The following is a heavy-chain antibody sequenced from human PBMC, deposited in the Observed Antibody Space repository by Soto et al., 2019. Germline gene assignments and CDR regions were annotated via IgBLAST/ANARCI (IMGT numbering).Heavy chain of an antibody. Sequence: GGSLRLSCAASGFTFSSYGMHWVRQAPGKGLEWVAVIWYDGSNKYYADSVKGRFTISRDNSKNTLYLQMNSLRAEDTAVYYCATDRRYSSGWYGDYGMDVWGQGTTVTVSS. V-gene: IGHV3-33*01. J-gene: IGHJ6*02. CDR2: IWYDGSNK. CDR3: ATDRRYSSGWYGDYGMDV. CDR1: GFTFSSYG. D-gene: IGHD6-19*01.